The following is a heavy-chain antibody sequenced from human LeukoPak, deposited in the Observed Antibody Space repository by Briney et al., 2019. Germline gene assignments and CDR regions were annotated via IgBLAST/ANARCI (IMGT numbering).Heavy chain of an antibody. J-gene: IGHJ4*02. Sequence: GGSLRLSCAASGFTFSSYAMNWVRQAPGKGLEWVSSIGGGGVTKTYADSVKGRFTISRDNSENILYLQMNSLRVEDTAVYYCAKDSRGYDKPIDQWGLGTLVTVSS. CDR3: AKDSRGYDKPIDQ. D-gene: IGHD5-12*01. CDR2: IGGGGVTK. V-gene: IGHV3-23*01. CDR1: GFTFSSYA.